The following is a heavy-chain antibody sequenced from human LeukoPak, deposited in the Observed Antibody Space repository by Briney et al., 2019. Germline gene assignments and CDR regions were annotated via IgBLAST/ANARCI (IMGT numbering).Heavy chain of an antibody. D-gene: IGHD5-18*01. J-gene: IGHJ4*02. V-gene: IGHV4-38-2*02. CDR3: AREGEELWFYSY. Sequence: SETLSLTCTVSGYSISSGYYWGWIRQPPGKGLEWIGSIYHSGSTYYNPSLKSRVTILVDTSKNQFSLKLSSVTAADTAVYYCAREGEELWFYSYWGQGTLVTVSS. CDR2: IYHSGST. CDR1: GYSISSGYY.